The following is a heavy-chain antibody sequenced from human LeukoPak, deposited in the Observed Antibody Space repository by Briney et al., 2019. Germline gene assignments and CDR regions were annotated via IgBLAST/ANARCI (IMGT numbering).Heavy chain of an antibody. CDR3: ARRGSTMIVVADAFDI. Sequence: SETLSLTCTVSGGSISSSSYYWGWIRQPPGKGLEWIGSIYYSGSTYYNPSLKSRVTISVDTSKNQFSLKLSSVTAADTAVYYCARRGSTMIVVADAFDIWGQGTMVTVSS. D-gene: IGHD3-22*01. J-gene: IGHJ3*02. CDR1: GGSISSSSYY. CDR2: IYYSGST. V-gene: IGHV4-39*07.